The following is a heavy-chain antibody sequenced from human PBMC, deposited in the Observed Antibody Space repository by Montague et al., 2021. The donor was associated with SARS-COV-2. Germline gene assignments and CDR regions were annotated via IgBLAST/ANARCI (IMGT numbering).Heavy chain of an antibody. Sequence: SETRSLTCSISGVSITSYYWSWVRQPAGKGLEWIGYIYSSGSTNXXPSLKSRVRLSIDNPKNQFSLKLESLTAADTAVYYCVRDGGNWYYFDYWGQGALVTVSS. CDR1: GVSITSYY. CDR3: VRDGGNWYYFDY. D-gene: IGHD3-16*01. V-gene: IGHV4-4*07. CDR2: IYSSGST. J-gene: IGHJ4*02.